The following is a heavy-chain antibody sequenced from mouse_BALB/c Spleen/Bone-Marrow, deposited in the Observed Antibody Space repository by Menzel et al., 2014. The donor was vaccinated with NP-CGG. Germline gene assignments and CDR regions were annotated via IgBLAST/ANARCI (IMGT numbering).Heavy chain of an antibody. D-gene: IGHD1-1*01. J-gene: IGHJ1*01. CDR2: INPSNGRT. Sequence: QVQLQQSGAELVKPGASVKLSCKASGYTFTSYWMHWVKQRPGQGLEWIGEINPSNGRTNYNEKFKSKATLTVDKSSSTAYIQRSSLTSEDSAVYYCAPYYYGSSYGFYWYFDVWGAGTTVTVSS. CDR3: APYYYGSSYGFYWYFDV. V-gene: IGHV1S81*02. CDR1: GYTFTSYW.